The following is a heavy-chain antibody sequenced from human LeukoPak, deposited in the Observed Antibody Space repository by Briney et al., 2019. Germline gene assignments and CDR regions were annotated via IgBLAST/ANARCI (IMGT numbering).Heavy chain of an antibody. V-gene: IGHV3-9*01. CDR1: GFTFDDYA. Sequence: GGSLRLSCAASGFTFDDYAMHWVRQAPGKGLEWVSGISWNSGSIGYADSVKGRFTISRDNAKNSLYLQMNSLRAEDTALYYCAKDRGGYYYDSSGYPDYWGQGTLVTVSS. CDR2: ISWNSGSI. J-gene: IGHJ4*02. D-gene: IGHD3-22*01. CDR3: AKDRGGYYYDSSGYPDY.